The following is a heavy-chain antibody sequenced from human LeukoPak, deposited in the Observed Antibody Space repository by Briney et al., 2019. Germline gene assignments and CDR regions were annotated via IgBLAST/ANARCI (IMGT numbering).Heavy chain of an antibody. CDR2: IYYSGST. D-gene: IGHD2-2*01. CDR1: GGSISSYY. V-gene: IGHV4-59*01. Sequence: SETLSLTCTVSGGSISSYYWSWIRQPPGKGLEWIGYIYYSGSTNYNPSLKSRVTISVDTSRNQFSLRLNSVTAADTAVYFCARWYCSRGTCYYLDYWGQGTLVTVSS. CDR3: ARWYCSRGTCYYLDY. J-gene: IGHJ4*02.